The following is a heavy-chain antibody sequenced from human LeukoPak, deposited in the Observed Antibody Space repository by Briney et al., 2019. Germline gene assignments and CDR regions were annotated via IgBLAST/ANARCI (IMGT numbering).Heavy chain of an antibody. V-gene: IGHV3-21*01. CDR3: ARWTTGGWDYYYYYMDV. D-gene: IGHD4-17*01. CDR2: ISTSSSYI. CDR1: GFTFSSFS. J-gene: IGHJ6*03. Sequence: GGSLRLPCAASGFTFSSFSMNWVRQAPGKGLEWVSSISTSSSYIYYADSVKGRFTISRDNAKNSLYLQMNSLRAEDTAVYYCARWTTGGWDYYYYYMDVWGKGTTVTVSS.